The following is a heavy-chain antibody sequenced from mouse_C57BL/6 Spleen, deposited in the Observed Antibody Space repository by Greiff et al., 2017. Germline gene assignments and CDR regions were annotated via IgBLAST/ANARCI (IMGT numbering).Heavy chain of an antibody. CDR2: IWSDGST. V-gene: IGHV2-6-1*01. CDR1: GFSLTSYG. J-gene: IGHJ4*01. Sequence: QVQLQQSGPGLVAPSQSLSITCTVSGFSLTSYGVHWVRQPPGKGLERLVVIWSDGSTTYTSALKARLSISKDNSKSQVFVKMNSLPTDDTTMYDCARQGYAMDYWGQGTSVTVSS. CDR3: ARQGYAMDY.